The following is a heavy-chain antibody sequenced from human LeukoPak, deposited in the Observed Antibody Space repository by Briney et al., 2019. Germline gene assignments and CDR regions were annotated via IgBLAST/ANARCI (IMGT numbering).Heavy chain of an antibody. CDR2: TYYRSKCYS. Sequence: SQTLSLTCAISGDSASSTSALWNWIRQSPSRGLEWLGRTYYRSKCYSDYARSVKIRITINPASSKTQFSLQLNSVTPADTAVYYCARARIAVAGLSAFDVWGQGTKVTVSS. J-gene: IGHJ3*01. CDR1: GDSASSTSAL. CDR3: ARARIAVAGLSAFDV. V-gene: IGHV6-1*01. D-gene: IGHD6-19*01.